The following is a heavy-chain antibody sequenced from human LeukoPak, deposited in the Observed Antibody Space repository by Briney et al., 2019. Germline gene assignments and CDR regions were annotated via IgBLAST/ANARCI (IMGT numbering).Heavy chain of an antibody. CDR1: GGSFSGYY. CDR3: ARDGPLDSSGYYRTYYYYGMDV. V-gene: IGHV4-34*01. Sequence: PSETLSLTCAVYGGSFSGYYWSWIRQPPGKGLEWIGEINHSGSTNYNPSLKSRVTISVDTSKNQFSLKLSSVTAADTAVYYCARDGPLDSSGYYRTYYYYGMDVWGQGTTVTVSS. J-gene: IGHJ6*02. D-gene: IGHD3-22*01. CDR2: INHSGST.